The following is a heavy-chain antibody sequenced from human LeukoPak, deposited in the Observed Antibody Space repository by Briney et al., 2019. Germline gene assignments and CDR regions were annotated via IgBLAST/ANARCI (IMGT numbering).Heavy chain of an antibody. CDR2: MNHSGST. V-gene: IGHV4-34*01. CDR1: GGSFSGYY. D-gene: IGHD6-19*01. CDR3: ARIFSGIAVAGTVNWFDP. J-gene: IGHJ5*02. Sequence: PSETLSLTCAVYGGSFSGYYWSWIRQPPGKGLEWIGEMNHSGSTNYNPSLKSRVTISVDTSKNQFSLKLSSVTAADTAVYYCARIFSGIAVAGTVNWFDPWGQGTLVTVSS.